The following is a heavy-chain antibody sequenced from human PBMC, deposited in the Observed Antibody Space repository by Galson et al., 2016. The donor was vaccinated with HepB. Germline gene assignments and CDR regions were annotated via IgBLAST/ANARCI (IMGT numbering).Heavy chain of an antibody. CDR1: GVTVSINH. J-gene: IGHJ3*02. D-gene: IGHD3-16*01. Sequence: SLRLSCAASGVTVSINHMGWVCQAPGKGLEWVSVMYNDDNIYYAASVRGRFTISRDSSKNTLILQMNSLRAEDTALYYCGTSQKGWGPDGFDIWGQGTMVTVSS. V-gene: IGHV3-53*01. CDR3: GTSQKGWGPDGFDI. CDR2: MYNDDNI.